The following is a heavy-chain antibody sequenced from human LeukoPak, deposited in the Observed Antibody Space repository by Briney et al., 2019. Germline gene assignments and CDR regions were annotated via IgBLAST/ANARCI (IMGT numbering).Heavy chain of an antibody. Sequence: GGSLRLSCAASGFTFSSYSMNWVRQAPGKGLEWVSSISSSSSYIYYADSVKGRFTISRDNAKNSLYLQMNSLRAEDTAVYYCARDGPRDGYTSHYYDYWGQRTLVTVSS. CDR2: ISSSSSYI. D-gene: IGHD5-24*01. J-gene: IGHJ4*02. CDR1: GFTFSSYS. V-gene: IGHV3-21*01. CDR3: ARDGPRDGYTSHYYDY.